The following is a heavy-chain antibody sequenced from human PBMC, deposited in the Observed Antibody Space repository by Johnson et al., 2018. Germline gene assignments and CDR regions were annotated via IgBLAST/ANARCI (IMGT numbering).Heavy chain of an antibody. J-gene: IGHJ6*02. Sequence: VQLVESGGGLVQPGGSLRLSCAASGFTFSSYDMHWVRPATGKGLELVSAIGTAGDTYYPGSAKGRFTISRENAKNSLYLQMNSLRAGDTAVYYWARSLGYRSSAPKNHYGMDVWGQGTTVTVSS. CDR2: IGTAGDT. CDR1: GFTFSSYD. D-gene: IGHD6-6*01. V-gene: IGHV3-13*01. CDR3: ARSLGYRSSAPKNHYGMDV.